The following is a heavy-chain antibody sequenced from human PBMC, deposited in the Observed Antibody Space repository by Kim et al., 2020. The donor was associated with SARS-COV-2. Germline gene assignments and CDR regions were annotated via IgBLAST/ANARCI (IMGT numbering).Heavy chain of an antibody. CDR2: ISGSGGST. Sequence: GGSLRLSCAASGFTFSSYAMSWVRQAPGKGLEWVSAISGSGGSTYYADSVKGRFTISRDNSKNTLYLQMNSLRAEDTAVYYCAKVEWNRVILLRGGGWDIWGQGTMVTVSS. V-gene: IGHV3-23*01. D-gene: IGHD3-16*02. CDR3: AKVEWNRVILLRGGGWDI. CDR1: GFTFSSYA. J-gene: IGHJ3*02.